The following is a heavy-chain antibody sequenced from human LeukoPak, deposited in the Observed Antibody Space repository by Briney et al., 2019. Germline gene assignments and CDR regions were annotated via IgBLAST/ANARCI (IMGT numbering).Heavy chain of an antibody. V-gene: IGHV4-4*09. Sequence: PSETLSLTCSVSDGSISSYHWSWIRQPPGKGLEWIGYIYTSGSTNYNPSLKSRVTISVDTSKNQFSLKLSSVTAADTAVYYCARHPRVMRHYYYYMDVWGKGTTVTVSS. J-gene: IGHJ6*03. CDR3: ARHPRVMRHYYYYMDV. D-gene: IGHD2-8*01. CDR1: DGSISSYH. CDR2: IYTSGST.